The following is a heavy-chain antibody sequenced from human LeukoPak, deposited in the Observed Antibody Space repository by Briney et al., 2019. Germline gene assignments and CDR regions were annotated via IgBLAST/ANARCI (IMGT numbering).Heavy chain of an antibody. CDR2: INTNTGSP. J-gene: IGHJ6*02. D-gene: IGHD3-10*01. V-gene: IGHV7-4-1*02. CDR1: GYTFTNYG. CDR3: ARSYGAFEGATYYYYGMDV. Sequence: ASVKVSCKASGYTFTNYGLSWVRQAPGQGLEWMGWINTNTGSPKSAQGFTERFVFSLDASVSTAYLQISSLKAADTAVYYCARSYGAFEGATYYYYGMDVWGQGTTVTVS.